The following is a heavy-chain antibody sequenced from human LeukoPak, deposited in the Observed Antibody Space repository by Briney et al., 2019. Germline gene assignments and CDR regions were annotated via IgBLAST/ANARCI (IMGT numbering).Heavy chain of an antibody. V-gene: IGHV4-61*05. CDR2: IYYSGST. CDR3: ARSYYCSSTSCYIYFDY. Sequence: SETLSLTCTVSGGSISSSSYYWGWIRQPPGKGLEWIGYIYYSGSTNYNPPLKSRVTISVDTSKNQFSLKLSSVTAADTAVYYCARSYYCSSTSCYIYFDYWGQGTLVTVSS. D-gene: IGHD2-2*02. CDR1: GGSISSSSYY. J-gene: IGHJ4*02.